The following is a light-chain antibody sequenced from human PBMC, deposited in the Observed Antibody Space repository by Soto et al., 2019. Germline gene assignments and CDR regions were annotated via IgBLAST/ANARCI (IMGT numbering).Light chain of an antibody. CDR1: QSVSSS. J-gene: IGKJ3*01. V-gene: IGKV3-15*01. Sequence: EIVMTQTPATLSVSPGERATLSCRASQSVSSSLAWYQQRPGQAPRLLIYGASTRATGIPARFSGSRSGTEFTLTIRSLQSEDVAVYYCQQYNNWPPWTFGPGTKVDIK. CDR2: GAS. CDR3: QQYNNWPPWT.